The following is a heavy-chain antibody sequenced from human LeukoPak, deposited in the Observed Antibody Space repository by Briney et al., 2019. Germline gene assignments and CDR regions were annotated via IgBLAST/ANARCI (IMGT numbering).Heavy chain of an antibody. D-gene: IGHD6-13*01. CDR3: AKKGGSSQGDAFDI. Sequence: PGGSLRLSCAASGFTFSEYAMNWVRQAPGKGLEWVSHITGGGERTYFADSVKGRFTMSRDNSKNTLYLQMSSLRAEDTAVYYCAKKGGSSQGDAFDIWGQGTMVTVS. CDR1: GFTFSEYA. V-gene: IGHV3-23*01. CDR2: ITGGGERT. J-gene: IGHJ3*02.